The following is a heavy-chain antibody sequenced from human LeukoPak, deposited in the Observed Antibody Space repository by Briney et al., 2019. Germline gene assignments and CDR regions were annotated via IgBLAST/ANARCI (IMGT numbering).Heavy chain of an antibody. Sequence: PSQTLSLTCTVSGGSISSGSYYWSWIRQPAGKGLEWIGRIYTSGSTNYNPSLKSRVTISVDTSKNQFSLKLSSVTAADTAVYYCARDKLWLVSYYYYGMDVWGQGTTVTVSS. V-gene: IGHV4-61*02. CDR2: IYTSGST. D-gene: IGHD6-19*01. CDR1: GGSISSGSYY. CDR3: ARDKLWLVSYYYYGMDV. J-gene: IGHJ6*02.